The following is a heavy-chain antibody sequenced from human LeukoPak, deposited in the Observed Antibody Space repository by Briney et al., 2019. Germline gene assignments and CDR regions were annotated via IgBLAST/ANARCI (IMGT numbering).Heavy chain of an antibody. Sequence: PSQTLSLTCTVSGGSISSGGYYWSWIRQHPGKGLEWIGYIYYSGSTYYNPSLKSRVTISVDTSKNQFSLKLSSVTAADTAVYYCARDPYSSSSEAFDIWGQGTMVTVSS. CDR3: ARDPYSSSSEAFDI. D-gene: IGHD6-6*01. J-gene: IGHJ3*02. V-gene: IGHV4-31*03. CDR2: IYYSGST. CDR1: GGSISSGGYY.